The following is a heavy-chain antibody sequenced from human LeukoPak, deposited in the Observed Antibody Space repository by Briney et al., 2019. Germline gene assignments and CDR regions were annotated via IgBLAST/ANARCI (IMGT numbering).Heavy chain of an antibody. D-gene: IGHD3-22*01. J-gene: IGHJ4*02. CDR1: GFSFSSCT. CDR2: ISTSSSYI. V-gene: IGHV3-21*01. Sequence: GGSLRLSCAASGFSFSSCTMNWVRQAPGKGLEWVSSISTSSSYIYYADSVKGRFTISRDNARNSLYLQMNSLRAEDTAVYYCARDHYYDSSGNYYGGYYFDYWGQGTLVTVSS. CDR3: ARDHYYDSSGNYYGGYYFDY.